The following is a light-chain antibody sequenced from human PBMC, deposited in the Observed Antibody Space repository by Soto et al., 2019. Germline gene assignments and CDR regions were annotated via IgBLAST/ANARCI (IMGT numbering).Light chain of an antibody. V-gene: IGLV2-14*01. J-gene: IGLJ1*01. CDR3: NSYTSSSTVV. CDR1: SSDVGGYNY. CDR2: EVS. Sequence: QSVLTQPASVSGSPGQSITISCTGTSSDVGGYNYVSWYQQHPGKAPKLMIYEVSNRPSGVSNRFSGSRSVNTASLTISGLQAEDEAEYYCNSYTSSSTVVFGTGTKLTVL.